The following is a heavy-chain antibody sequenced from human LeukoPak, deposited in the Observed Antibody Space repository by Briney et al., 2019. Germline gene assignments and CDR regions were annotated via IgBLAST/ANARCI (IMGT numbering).Heavy chain of an antibody. CDR1: GFTFSDYY. V-gene: IGHV3-11*01. CDR3: ARVRSMLDSGSYYYLRHYYYYYMDV. Sequence: PGGSLRLSCAASGFTFSDYYMSWIRQAPGKGLEWVSYISSSGSTIYYADSVKGRFTISRDNAKNSLYLQMNSLRAEDTAVYYCARVRSMLDSGSYYYLRHYYYYYMDVWGKGTTVTISS. CDR2: ISSSGSTI. D-gene: IGHD1-26*01. J-gene: IGHJ6*03.